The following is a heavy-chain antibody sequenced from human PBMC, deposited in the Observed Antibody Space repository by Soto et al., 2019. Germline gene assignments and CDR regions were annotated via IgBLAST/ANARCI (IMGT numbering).Heavy chain of an antibody. D-gene: IGHD3-9*01. CDR1: GFTFSSYA. CDR3: AKDQHLRYFDANDAFDI. V-gene: IGHV3-23*01. CDR2: ISGSGGST. Sequence: GGSLRLSCAASGFTFSSYAMSWVRQAPGKGLEWVSAISGSGGSTYYADSVKGRFTISRDNSKNTLYLQMNSLRAEDTAVYYCAKDQHLRYFDANDAFDIWGQGTMVTVSS. J-gene: IGHJ3*02.